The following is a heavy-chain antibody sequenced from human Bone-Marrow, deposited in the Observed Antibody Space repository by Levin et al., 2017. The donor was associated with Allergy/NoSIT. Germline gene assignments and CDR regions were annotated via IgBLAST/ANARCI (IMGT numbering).Heavy chain of an antibody. CDR1: GGTFSSYT. J-gene: IGHJ1*01. D-gene: IGHD3-22*01. Sequence: SVKVSCKASGGTFSSYTISWVRQAPGQGLEWMGRIIPILGIANYAQKFQGRVTITADKSTSTAYMELSSLRSEDTAVYYCARGPPPYYDSSGYQSEYFQHWGQGTLVTVSS. V-gene: IGHV1-69*02. CDR3: ARGPPPYYDSSGYQSEYFQH. CDR2: IIPILGIA.